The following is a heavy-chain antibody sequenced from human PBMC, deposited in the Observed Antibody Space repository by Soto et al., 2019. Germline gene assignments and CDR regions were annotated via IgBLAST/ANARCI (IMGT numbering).Heavy chain of an antibody. J-gene: IGHJ2*01. Sequence: QVQLVQSGGEVKKPGASVKVSCQASGYTFSDYAISWVRQAPGQGLEWMGWISASTRNPEQAQNFQCRVIMTLDTSTNTAYMELRSLRSDDTAVYYCVRCYCSVGSCYACWHFDLWGRGTLVTVSS. CDR3: VRCYCSVGSCYACWHFDL. D-gene: IGHD2-15*01. V-gene: IGHV1-18*01. CDR1: GYTFSDYA. CDR2: ISASTRNP.